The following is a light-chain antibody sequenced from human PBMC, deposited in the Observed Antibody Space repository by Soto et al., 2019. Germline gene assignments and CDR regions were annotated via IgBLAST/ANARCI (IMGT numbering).Light chain of an antibody. Sequence: QSALTQPASVSGSPGQSITISCTGTSSDVGGYNYVSWYQQHPGKAPKLIISDVTKRPSGVPDRFSGSKSGNTASLTISGLQAEDEADYDCCSYAGSDILIFGGGTQLTVL. J-gene: IGLJ2*01. CDR1: SSDVGGYNY. CDR2: DVT. V-gene: IGLV2-11*01. CDR3: CSYAGSDILI.